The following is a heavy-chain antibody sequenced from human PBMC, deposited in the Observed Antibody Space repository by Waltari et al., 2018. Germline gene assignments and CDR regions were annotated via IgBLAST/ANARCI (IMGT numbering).Heavy chain of an antibody. CDR1: GYTFTSYG. J-gene: IGHJ4*02. CDR2: ISAYNGNT. D-gene: IGHD5-12*01. CDR3: ARSPRRGGYEGWDVDY. V-gene: IGHV1-18*01. Sequence: QVQLVQSGAEVKKPGASVTVSCKASGYTFTSYGISWVRQAPGQGLEWMGWISAYNGNTNYAQKLQGRVTMTTDTSTSTAYMELRSLRSDDTAVYYCARSPRRGGYEGWDVDYWGQGTLVTVSS.